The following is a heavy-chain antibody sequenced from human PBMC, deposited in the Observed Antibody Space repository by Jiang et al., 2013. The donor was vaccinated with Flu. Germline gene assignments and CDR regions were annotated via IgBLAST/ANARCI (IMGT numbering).Heavy chain of an antibody. CDR2: IYPGDSDT. CDR3: ARSYAYGGNSGYFDY. J-gene: IGHJ4*02. Sequence: GAEVKKPGESLKISCKGSGFSFSHYWIGWVRQMPGKGLEWMGIIYPGDSDTRDSPSLQGQVTISADKSISTAYLQWSSLKASDTAMYYCARSYAYGGNSGYFDYWGQGTLVTVSS. CDR1: GFSFSHYW. D-gene: IGHD4-23*01. V-gene: IGHV5-51*01.